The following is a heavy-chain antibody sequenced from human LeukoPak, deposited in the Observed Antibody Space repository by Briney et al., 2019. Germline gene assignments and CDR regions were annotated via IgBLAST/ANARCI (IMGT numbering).Heavy chain of an antibody. CDR2: ISSSGNTI. Sequence: GGSLRLSCAASGFTLSYYSLNWVRQAPGRGLEWVSYISSSGNTIYYADSVRGRFTISRDNAKNSLYLQMNSLRDEDTAVYYCARKLDYWGQGILATVSS. V-gene: IGHV3-48*02. J-gene: IGHJ4*02. CDR1: GFTLSYYS. CDR3: ARKLDY.